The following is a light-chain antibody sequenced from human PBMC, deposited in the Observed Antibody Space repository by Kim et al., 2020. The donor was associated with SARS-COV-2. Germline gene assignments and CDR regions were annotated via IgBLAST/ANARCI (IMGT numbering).Light chain of an antibody. J-gene: IGKJ1*01. CDR1: QGISNS. Sequence: ASVGDRVTITCRASQGISNSLAWYQQKPGNVPKVLIYDASTLHSGVPSRFSGSGSGTEFTLTISSLQPEDVASYYCQKYNAAPWTFGQGTKVDIK. CDR3: QKYNAAPWT. CDR2: DAS. V-gene: IGKV1-27*01.